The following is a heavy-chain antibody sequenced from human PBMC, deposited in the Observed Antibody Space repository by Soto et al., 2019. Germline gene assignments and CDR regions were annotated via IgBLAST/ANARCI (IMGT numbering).Heavy chain of an antibody. V-gene: IGHV2-5*02. D-gene: IGHD1-26*01. CDR1: GFSLSTNGVG. CDR2: IYWDDDK. Sequence: QITLKESGPTLVKPTQTLTLTCTFSGFSLSTNGVGVGWIRQPPGKALEWLALIYWDDDKRYSPSLKSRLTITKDTSKNQVVLTMTNLDPVDTATYYCARRQRYATSQYYFDYWGQGTLVTVSS. CDR3: ARRQRYATSQYYFDY. J-gene: IGHJ4*02.